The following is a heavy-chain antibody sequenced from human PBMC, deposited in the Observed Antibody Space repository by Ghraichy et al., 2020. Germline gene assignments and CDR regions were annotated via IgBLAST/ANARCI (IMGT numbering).Heavy chain of an antibody. CDR3: AKDRGWGCSSTSCRPGG. V-gene: IGHV3-23*01. J-gene: IGHJ4*02. D-gene: IGHD2-2*01. Sequence: GGSLRLSCAASGFTFSSYAMSWVRQAPGKGLEWVSAISGSGGSTYYADSVKGRFTISRDNSKNTLYLQMNSLRAEDTAVYYCAKDRGWGCSSTSCRPGGWGQGTLVTVSS. CDR1: GFTFSSYA. CDR2: ISGSGGST.